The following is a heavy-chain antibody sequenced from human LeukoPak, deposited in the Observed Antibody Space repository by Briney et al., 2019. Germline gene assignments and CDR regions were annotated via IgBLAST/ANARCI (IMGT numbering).Heavy chain of an antibody. CDR2: IYYSGST. J-gene: IGHJ4*02. V-gene: IGHV4-39*01. CDR1: GGSISSSSYY. CDR3: ATWGVATNYFDY. Sequence: SETLSLTCIVSGGSISSSSYYWGWIRQPPGKGLEWIGSIYYSGSTYYNPSLKSRVTISVDTSKNQFSLKLSSVTAADTAVYYCATWGVATNYFDYWGQGTLVTVSS. D-gene: IGHD5-12*01.